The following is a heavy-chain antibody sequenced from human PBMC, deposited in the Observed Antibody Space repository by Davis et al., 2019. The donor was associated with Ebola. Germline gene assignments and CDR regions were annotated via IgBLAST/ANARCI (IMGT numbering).Heavy chain of an antibody. J-gene: IGHJ4*02. CDR1: GYTFTSYG. CDR3: ASGWDLYGDYASGGFDY. CDR2: ISAYNGNT. Sequence: ASVKVSCKASGYTFTSYGISWVRQAPGQGLEWMGWISAYNGNTNYAQKLQGRVTMTRDTSISTAYMELSRLRSDDTAVYYCASGWDLYGDYASGGFDYWGQGTLVTVSS. V-gene: IGHV1-18*04. D-gene: IGHD4-17*01.